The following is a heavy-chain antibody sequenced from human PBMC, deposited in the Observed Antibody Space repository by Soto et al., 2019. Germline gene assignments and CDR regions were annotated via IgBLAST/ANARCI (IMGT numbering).Heavy chain of an antibody. CDR1: GFTFSSYA. J-gene: IGHJ6*02. D-gene: IGHD2-15*01. Sequence: QVQLVESGGGVVQPGRSLRLSCAASGFTFSSYAMHWVRQAPGKGLEWVAVISYDGSNKYYADSVKGRFTISRDNSKNTLYLQMNSLRAEDTAVYYCAREGVVVVAATLSDYYGMAVWGQGTTVTVSS. CDR2: ISYDGSNK. V-gene: IGHV3-30-3*01. CDR3: AREGVVVVAATLSDYYGMAV.